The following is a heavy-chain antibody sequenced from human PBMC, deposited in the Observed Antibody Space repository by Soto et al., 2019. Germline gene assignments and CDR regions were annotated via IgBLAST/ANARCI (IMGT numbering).Heavy chain of an antibody. CDR3: ARRWGYSFDY. Sequence: SETLSLTCTVSGDSINTPHYYWSWIRQSPGKGLEWIGYIYYSGSTYYNPSLKSRVTISVDTSKNQFSLKLSSVTAADTAVYYCARRWGYSFDYWGQGPLVTVSS. CDR1: GDSINTPHYY. V-gene: IGHV4-30-4*01. D-gene: IGHD7-27*01. CDR2: IYYSGST. J-gene: IGHJ4*02.